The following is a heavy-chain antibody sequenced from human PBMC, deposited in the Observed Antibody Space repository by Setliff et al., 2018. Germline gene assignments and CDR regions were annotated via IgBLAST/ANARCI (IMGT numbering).Heavy chain of an antibody. V-gene: IGHV4-39*01. J-gene: IGHJ4*02. CDR2: IHYSENT. D-gene: IGHD1-26*01. Sequence: PSETLSLTCTVSGGSITSGRYYWGWVRQPPGQGLEWIASIHYSENTYYNPSLKTRVTISVDTSKNQFSLKLSFVTAADTAVYYCARHPSSGSYYGSSIFYFDDWGPGILVTVSS. CDR1: GGSITSGRYY. CDR3: ARHPSSGSYYGSSIFYFDD.